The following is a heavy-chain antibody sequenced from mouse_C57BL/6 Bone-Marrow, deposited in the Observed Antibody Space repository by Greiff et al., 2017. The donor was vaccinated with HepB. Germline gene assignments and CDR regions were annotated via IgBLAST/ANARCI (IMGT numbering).Heavy chain of an antibody. V-gene: IGHV5-4*01. D-gene: IGHD4-1*01. CDR1: GFTFSSYA. J-gene: IGHJ1*03. Sequence: EVQVVESGGGLVKPGGSLKLSCAASGFTFSSYAMSWVRQTPEKRLAWVATISDGGSYTYYPDNVKGRFPISRDNAKKNLYLQMSHLKSEDTALYSWARDRVTGGDLYFDVWGTGTTVTVSS. CDR2: ISDGGSYT. CDR3: ARDRVTGGDLYFDV.